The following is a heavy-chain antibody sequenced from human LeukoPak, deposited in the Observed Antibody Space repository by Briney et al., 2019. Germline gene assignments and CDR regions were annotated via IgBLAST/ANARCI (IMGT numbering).Heavy chain of an antibody. V-gene: IGHV4-59*08. D-gene: IGHD3-16*01. CDR3: ARGAFGGLLGLFGP. Sequence: SETLSLTCTVSGGSISSYYWSWIRQPPGKGLEWIGYIYYSGSTNYNPSLKSRVTISVDTSKNQFSLKLSSVTAADTAVYYCARGAFGGLLGLFGPRGPGTLVTVSS. CDR2: IYYSGST. J-gene: IGHJ5*02. CDR1: GGSISSYY.